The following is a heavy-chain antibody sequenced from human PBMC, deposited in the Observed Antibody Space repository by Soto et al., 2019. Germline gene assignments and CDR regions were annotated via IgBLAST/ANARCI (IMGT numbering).Heavy chain of an antibody. V-gene: IGHV1-8*01. D-gene: IGHD6-13*01. CDR3: ARADRLDIISWYGESYYYYGMDV. Sequence: ASVKVSCKASGYTFTSYDINWVRQATGQGLGWMGWMNPNSGNTGYAQKFQGRVTMTRNTSISTAYMELSSLRSEDTAVYYCARADRLDIISWYGESYYYYGMDVWGQGTTFT. CDR2: MNPNSGNT. CDR1: GYTFTSYD. J-gene: IGHJ6*02.